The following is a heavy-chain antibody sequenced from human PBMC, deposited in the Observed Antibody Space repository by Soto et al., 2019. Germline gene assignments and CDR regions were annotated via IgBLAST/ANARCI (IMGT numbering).Heavy chain of an antibody. V-gene: IGHV3-23*01. CDR2: ISGSGGST. CDR1: GFTFSSYA. Sequence: GGSLRLSCAASGFTFSSYAMSWVRQAPGKGLEWVSAISGSGGSTYYADSVKGRFTISRDNSKNTLYLQMNSLRAEDTAVYYCAKDPLYSSSNYGMDVWGQGTTVTVSS. J-gene: IGHJ6*02. D-gene: IGHD6-6*01. CDR3: AKDPLYSSSNYGMDV.